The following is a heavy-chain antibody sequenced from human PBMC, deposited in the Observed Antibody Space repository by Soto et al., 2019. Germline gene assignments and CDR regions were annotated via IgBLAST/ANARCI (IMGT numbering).Heavy chain of an antibody. J-gene: IGHJ4*02. Sequence: GGSLRLSCAASGFTFSSYAMSCVRQAPGKGLEWVSAISGGGGNTYYADSAKGRFTMSRDNSKNTQNLQMNSLRAEDMAVYYCAKEGAHSSSSSLYYFDYWGQGALVTVSS. CDR1: GFTFSSYA. CDR3: AKEGAHSSSSSLYYFDY. V-gene: IGHV3-23*01. D-gene: IGHD6-6*01. CDR2: ISGGGGNT.